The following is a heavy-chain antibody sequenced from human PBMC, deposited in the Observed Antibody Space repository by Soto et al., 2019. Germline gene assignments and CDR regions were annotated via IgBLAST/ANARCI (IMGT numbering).Heavy chain of an antibody. D-gene: IGHD3-10*02. J-gene: IGHJ4*02. CDR1: GGTFSSYT. CDR3: ARDLYSVRGADY. V-gene: IGHV1-69*08. CDR2: IIPILGIA. Sequence: QVQLVQSGAEVKKPGSSVKVSCKASGGTFSSYTISWMRQAHGQGLEWMGRIIPILGIANYAQKFQGRVTITADKSTSTAYMELSSLRSEDTAVYYCARDLYSVRGADYWGQGTLVTVSS.